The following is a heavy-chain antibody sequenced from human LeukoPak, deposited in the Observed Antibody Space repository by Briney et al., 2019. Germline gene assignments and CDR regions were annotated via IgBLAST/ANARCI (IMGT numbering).Heavy chain of an antibody. CDR3: ARDQEHLGTINYYYYYMDV. J-gene: IGHJ6*03. CDR2: TYYRSKWYN. Sequence: SQTLSLTCAISGDSVSSNSAAWNWIRQSPSRGLEWLGRTYYRSKWYNDYAVSVKSRITINPDTSKNQFSLQLNSVTPEDTAVYYCARDQEHLGTINYYYYYMDVWGKGTTVTVSS. D-gene: IGHD1-14*01. V-gene: IGHV6-1*01. CDR1: GDSVSSNSAA.